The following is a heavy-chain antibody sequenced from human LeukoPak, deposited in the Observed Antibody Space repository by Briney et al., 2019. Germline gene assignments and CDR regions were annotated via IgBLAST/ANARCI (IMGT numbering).Heavy chain of an antibody. V-gene: IGHV5-51*01. Sequence: GESLKISCKGSGYSFTSYWIGWVRQMPGKGLEWMGIIYPGDSDTRYSPSFQGQVTISADKSISTAYLQWSSLKASDTAIYYCARNAYYYDSSGYYFWFDPWGQGTLVTVSS. D-gene: IGHD3-22*01. CDR2: IYPGDSDT. J-gene: IGHJ5*02. CDR1: GYSFTSYW. CDR3: ARNAYYYDSSGYYFWFDP.